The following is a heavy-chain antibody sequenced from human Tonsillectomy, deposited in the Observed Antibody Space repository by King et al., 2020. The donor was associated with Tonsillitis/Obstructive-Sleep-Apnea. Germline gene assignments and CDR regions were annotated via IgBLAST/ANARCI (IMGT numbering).Heavy chain of an antibody. V-gene: IGHV2-26*01. CDR3: ALYWSGSWVRDAFDI. CDR1: GFSLSNARMG. Sequence: VTLKESGPVLVKPTETLTLTCTVSGFSLSNARMGVSWIRQPPGKALEWLAHIFSNDEKSYSTSLKSRLTISKDTSKSQVVLTTTNMDPVDTATYYCALYWSGSWVRDAFDIWGQGTMVTVSS. J-gene: IGHJ3*02. CDR2: IFSNDEK. D-gene: IGHD3-3*01.